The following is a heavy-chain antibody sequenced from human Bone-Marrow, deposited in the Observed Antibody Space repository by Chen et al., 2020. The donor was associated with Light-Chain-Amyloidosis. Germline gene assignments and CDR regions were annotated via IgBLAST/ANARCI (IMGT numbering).Heavy chain of an antibody. CDR2: MPTDVTKT. V-gene: IGHV3-74*01. D-gene: IGHD3-10*01. CDR1: GFTLNTYW. J-gene: IGHJ4*02. Sequence: EVQLVESGGALVQPGGSLRLSCAASGFTLNTYWMHWVRQPPGGGLVWVARMPTDVTKTVYADSVKGRFTVSRDDAKNTLYLEMNSLRVDDTGLYFCARDRGRFSYNRGGLDSWGQGTLVTVSS. CDR3: ARDRGRFSYNRGGLDS.